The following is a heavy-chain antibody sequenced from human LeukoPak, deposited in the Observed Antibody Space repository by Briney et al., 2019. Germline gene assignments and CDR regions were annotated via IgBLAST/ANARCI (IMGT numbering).Heavy chain of an antibody. Sequence: SVKVSCKASGGTFSSYAISWVRQAPGQGLEWMGGIIPIFGTANYAQKFQGRVTITTDESTSTAYMELSSLRSEDTAVYYCARGRDGYNLYWYFDLWGRGTLVTVSS. CDR3: ARGRDGYNLYWYFDL. CDR2: IIPIFGTA. D-gene: IGHD5-24*01. CDR1: GGTFSSYA. J-gene: IGHJ2*01. V-gene: IGHV1-69*05.